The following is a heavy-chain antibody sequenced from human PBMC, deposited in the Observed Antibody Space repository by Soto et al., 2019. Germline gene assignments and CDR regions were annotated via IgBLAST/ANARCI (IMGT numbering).Heavy chain of an antibody. D-gene: IGHD5-18*01. Sequence: TRSPTGTVSSGSIRGEGYDGSGSRQGRGKGLEWIGDIYYSGTTYQNPSLRSRLTISGDASKNQFSLKLSSVTAADTALYYCARWRGSSYGPYYFDYWGQGTLVTVSS. V-gene: IGHV4-31*02. CDR3: ARWRGSSYGPYYFDY. J-gene: IGHJ4*02. CDR1: SGSIRGEGYD. CDR2: IYYSGTT.